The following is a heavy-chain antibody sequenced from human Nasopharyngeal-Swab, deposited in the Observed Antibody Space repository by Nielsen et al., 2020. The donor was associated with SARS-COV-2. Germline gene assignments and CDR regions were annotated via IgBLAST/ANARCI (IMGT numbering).Heavy chain of an antibody. CDR2: INKDGSEK. V-gene: IGHV3-7*01. CDR3: ARDRGYYAFDY. J-gene: IGHJ4*02. Sequence: GESLKISCAASGLNFSEFWMYWVRQAPGKGLEWVASINKDGSEKYYGDSVRGRFTTSRDNAENSLSLQMNSLRGEDTAVYYCARDRGYYAFDYWGQGTLVTVSS. CDR1: GLNFSEFW. D-gene: IGHD5-12*01.